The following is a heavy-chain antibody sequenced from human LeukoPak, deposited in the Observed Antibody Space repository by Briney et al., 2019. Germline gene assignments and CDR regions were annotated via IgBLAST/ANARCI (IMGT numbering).Heavy chain of an antibody. J-gene: IGHJ6*03. D-gene: IGHD3-10*01. CDR2: INHSGST. CDR1: GGSFSGYY. V-gene: IGHV4-34*01. Sequence: SETLSLTCAVYGGSFSGYYWSWIRQPPGKGLEWIGEINHSGSTNYNPSLKSRVTISVDTSKNQFSLKLSSVTAADTAVYYCARHPGYYYYYMDVWGKGTTVTISS. CDR3: ARHPGYYYYYMDV.